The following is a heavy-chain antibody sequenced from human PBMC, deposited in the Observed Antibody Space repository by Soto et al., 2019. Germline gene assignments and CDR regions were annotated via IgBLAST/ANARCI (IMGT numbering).Heavy chain of an antibody. D-gene: IGHD2-15*01. CDR3: TTDLWRIAVVVGSTGYFNP. CDR1: GFTFSDAW. V-gene: IGHV3-15*01. CDR2: IKSKSDGGTT. J-gene: IGHJ5*02. Sequence: GGSLTLSCAASGFTFSDAWMSWVRQAPGKGLDWVGRIKSKSDGGTTEYAAPVRGRFTISRDDSKNTLYLQMNSLKTEDTAVYYCTTDLWRIAVVVGSTGYFNPWGQGTPVTVSS.